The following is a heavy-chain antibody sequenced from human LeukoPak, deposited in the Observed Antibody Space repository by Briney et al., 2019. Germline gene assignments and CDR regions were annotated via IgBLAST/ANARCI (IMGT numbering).Heavy chain of an antibody. CDR3: ARASQNKYSSGWYPYYYYYGMDV. CDR1: GYSFTNYW. V-gene: IGHV5-51*01. D-gene: IGHD6-19*01. J-gene: IGHJ6*02. CDR2: IYPGDSET. Sequence: PGESLKISCKGSGYSFTNYWIGWVRQMPGKGLEWMGIIYPGDSETRYSPSFQGQVTMSTDKSISTAYLQWSSLKASDTAMYYCARASQNKYSSGWYPYYYYYGMDVWGQGTTVTVSS.